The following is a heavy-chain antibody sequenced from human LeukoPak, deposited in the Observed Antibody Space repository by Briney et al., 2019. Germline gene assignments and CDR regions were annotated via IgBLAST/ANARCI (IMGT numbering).Heavy chain of an antibody. CDR2: IIPILGIA. CDR3: ARVAGTHRGDY. CDR1: GGTFSSYA. Sequence: ASVKVSCKASGGTFSSYAISRVRQAPGQGLEWMGRIIPILGIANYAQKFQGRVTITADKSTSTAYMELSSLRSEDTAVYYCARVAGTHRGDYWGQGTLVTVSS. J-gene: IGHJ4*02. D-gene: IGHD1-14*01. V-gene: IGHV1-69*04.